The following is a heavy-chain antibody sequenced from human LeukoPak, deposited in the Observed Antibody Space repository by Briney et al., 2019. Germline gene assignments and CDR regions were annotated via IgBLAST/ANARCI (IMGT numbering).Heavy chain of an antibody. V-gene: IGHV3-30*18. J-gene: IGHJ4*02. CDR1: GFSFSSYG. CDR2: ISYEGSTS. D-gene: IGHD1-26*01. Sequence: GGSLRLSCAASGFSFSSYGMHWLRQAPGKGLEWVAVISYEGSTSYYADSVKGRFTISRDNSKNTLYLQMNGLRAEDTAVYYCAKEGFGNYYSAYFDYWGQGTLVTVSS. CDR3: AKEGFGNYYSAYFDY.